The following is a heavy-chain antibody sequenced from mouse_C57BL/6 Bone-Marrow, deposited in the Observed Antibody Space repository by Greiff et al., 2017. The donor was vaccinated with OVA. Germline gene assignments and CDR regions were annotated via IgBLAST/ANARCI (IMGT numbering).Heavy chain of an antibody. CDR3: TRCIYDYDYFDY. V-gene: IGHV1-22*01. CDR2: INPNNGGT. D-gene: IGHD2-4*01. CDR1: GYTFTDYN. Sequence: VQLQQSGPELVKPGASVKMSCKASGYTFTDYNMHWVKQSHGKSLEWIGYINPNNGGTSYNQKFKGKATFTVDKSSSTAYMELRSLTSEDSAVYCCTRCIYDYDYFDYWGQGTTLTVSS. J-gene: IGHJ2*01.